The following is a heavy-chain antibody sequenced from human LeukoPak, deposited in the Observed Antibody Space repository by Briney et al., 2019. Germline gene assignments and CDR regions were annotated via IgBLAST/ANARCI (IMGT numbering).Heavy chain of an antibody. CDR1: GGSISSYY. Sequence: SETLSLTCTVSGGSISSYYWSWIRQPPGKGLEWIGYIYCSGSTNYNPSLKSRVTISVDTSKNQFSLKLSSVTAADTAVYYCARANRGSFDYWGQGTLVTVSS. D-gene: IGHD1-14*01. CDR2: IYCSGST. V-gene: IGHV4-59*12. J-gene: IGHJ4*02. CDR3: ARANRGSFDY.